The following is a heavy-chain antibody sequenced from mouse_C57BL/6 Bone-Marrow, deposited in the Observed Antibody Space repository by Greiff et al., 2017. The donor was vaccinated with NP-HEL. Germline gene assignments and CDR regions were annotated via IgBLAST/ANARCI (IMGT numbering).Heavy chain of an antibody. V-gene: IGHV14-2*01. CDR2: IDPEDGET. CDR3: APFSPWFAY. J-gene: IGHJ3*01. CDR1: GFNIKDYY. Sequence: VQLKQSGAELVKPGASVKLSCTASGFNIKDYYMHWVKQRTEQGLEWIGRIDPEDGETKYAPTFKGKATITADTSSNTAYLQLSSLTAEDTAVYYCAPFSPWFAYWGQGTLVTVSA. D-gene: IGHD6-1*01.